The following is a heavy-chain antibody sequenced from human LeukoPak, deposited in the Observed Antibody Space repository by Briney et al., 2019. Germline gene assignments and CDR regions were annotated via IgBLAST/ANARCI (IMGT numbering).Heavy chain of an antibody. V-gene: IGHV3-21*06. CDR2: ITGSGPYM. CDR3: VRDVGAVRGEIYFDY. J-gene: IGHJ4*02. Sequence: GGSLRLSCAASGFTFSTFAMRWVRLSSGKGLEWDSSITGSGPYMLYADSVKHRFTISRDNTKNLLYLEMNSLRAEDTAMYFCVRDVGAVRGEIYFDYWGQGTLVTVSS. CDR1: GFTFSTFA. D-gene: IGHD3-10*01.